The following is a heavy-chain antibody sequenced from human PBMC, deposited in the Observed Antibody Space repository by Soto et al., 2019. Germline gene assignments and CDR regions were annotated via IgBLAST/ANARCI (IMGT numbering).Heavy chain of an antibody. Sequence: SETLSLTCSVSNYSINSGFFWGWIRQPPGKGLEWIGSIFHTGDTYYNPSLKSRITMSVDTSRNQFSPKLTSLTAADTAVYYCARDTNSLDPWGQGTLVTVSS. J-gene: IGHJ5*02. CDR2: IFHTGDT. V-gene: IGHV4-38-2*02. CDR1: NYSINSGFF. CDR3: ARDTNSLDP. D-gene: IGHD3-16*01.